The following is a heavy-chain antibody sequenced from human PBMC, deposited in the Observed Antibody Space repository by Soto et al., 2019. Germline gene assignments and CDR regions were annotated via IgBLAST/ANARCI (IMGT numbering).Heavy chain of an antibody. D-gene: IGHD6-13*01. V-gene: IGHV1-18*01. CDR3: AREIKGPAAEAFDI. CDR2: ISAYNGNT. Sequence: GASVKVSCKASGYTFTSYGISWVQQAPGQGLEWMGWISAYNGNTNYAQKLQGRVTMTTDTSTSTAYMELRSLRSDDTAVYYCAREIKGPAAEAFDIWGEGTMVTVSS. J-gene: IGHJ3*02. CDR1: GYTFTSYG.